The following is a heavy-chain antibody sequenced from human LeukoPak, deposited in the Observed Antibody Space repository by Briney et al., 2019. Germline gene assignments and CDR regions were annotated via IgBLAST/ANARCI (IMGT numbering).Heavy chain of an antibody. J-gene: IGHJ4*02. V-gene: IGHV3-66*01. CDR3: ARDGSSGWHSEN. Sequence: GGSLRLSCEASGFTVRTSYMSWVRQAPGKGLGWVSVIYSAGSTSYADSVKGRFTISRDNSKNILYLQMTSLRAEDTAVYYCARDGSSGWHSENWGQGTLVTVSS. CDR1: GFTVRTSY. CDR2: IYSAGST. D-gene: IGHD6-19*01.